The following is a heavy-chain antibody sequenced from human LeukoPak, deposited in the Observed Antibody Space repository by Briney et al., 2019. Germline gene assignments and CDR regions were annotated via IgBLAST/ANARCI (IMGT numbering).Heavy chain of an antibody. CDR3: ARASHGVPATYNWFDP. V-gene: IGHV3-30*04. D-gene: IGHD2-2*01. CDR1: GFTFSSYA. Sequence: GGSLRLSCAASGFTFSSYAMHWVRQAPGKGLEWVAVISYDGSNKYYADSVKGRFTISRDNSKNTLYLQMNSLRAEDTAVYYCARASHGVPATYNWFDPWGQGTLVTVSS. J-gene: IGHJ5*02. CDR2: ISYDGSNK.